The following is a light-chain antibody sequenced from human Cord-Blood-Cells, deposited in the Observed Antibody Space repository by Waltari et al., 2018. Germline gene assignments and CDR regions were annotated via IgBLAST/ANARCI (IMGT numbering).Light chain of an antibody. CDR1: SSDVGSYNL. V-gene: IGLV2-23*01. J-gene: IGLJ2*01. Sequence: QSALTQPASVSGSPGQSLTISRTGTSSDVGSYNLVSWYQQHPGKAPKLMIYEGSKRPSGVSNRFSGSKSGNTASLTISGLQAEDEADYYCCSYAGSSNVVFGGGTKLTVL. CDR2: EGS. CDR3: CSYAGSSNVV.